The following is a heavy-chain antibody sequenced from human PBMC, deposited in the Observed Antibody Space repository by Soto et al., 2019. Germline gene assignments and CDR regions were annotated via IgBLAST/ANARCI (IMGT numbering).Heavy chain of an antibody. Sequence: QVQLQESGPGLVKPSETLSLTCTVSGGSISSYYWSWIRQPPGKGLEWIGYIYYSGSTNYNPSLKSRVTISVDTSKNQFSLKLSSVTAADTAVYYCARVSVVVVAATLWFDPWGQGTLVTVSS. CDR2: IYYSGST. V-gene: IGHV4-59*01. D-gene: IGHD2-15*01. CDR3: ARVSVVVVAATLWFDP. CDR1: GGSISSYY. J-gene: IGHJ5*02.